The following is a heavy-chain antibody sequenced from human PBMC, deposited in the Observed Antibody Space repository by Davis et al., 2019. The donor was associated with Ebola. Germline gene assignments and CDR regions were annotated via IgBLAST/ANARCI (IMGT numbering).Heavy chain of an antibody. Sequence: AASVKVSCKASGYTFTSYGISWVRQAPGQGLEWMGRINPNSGGTNYAQKFQGRVTITADESTSTAYMELSSLRSEDTAVYYCARVRWKQWLEIDYWGQGTLVTVSS. V-gene: IGHV1-18*04. CDR2: INPNSGGT. CDR3: ARVRWKQWLEIDY. CDR1: GYTFTSYG. J-gene: IGHJ4*02. D-gene: IGHD6-19*01.